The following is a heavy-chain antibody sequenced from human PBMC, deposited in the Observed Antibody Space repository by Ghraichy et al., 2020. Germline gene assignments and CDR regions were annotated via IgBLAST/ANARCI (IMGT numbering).Heavy chain of an antibody. CDR1: GLTFTSYA. J-gene: IGHJ6*02. D-gene: IGHD3-10*01. CDR3: AKGGTVRGVQYYNGMDV. Sequence: GGSLRLSCAASGLTFTSYAMRWVRQAPGKGLEWVSSISGSGEKTYYADSVKGRLTISRDNSKNTLYLQMNSLRAEDTAVYYCAKGGTVRGVQYYNGMDVWGQGTTVTVSS. CDR2: ISGSGEKT. V-gene: IGHV3-23*01.